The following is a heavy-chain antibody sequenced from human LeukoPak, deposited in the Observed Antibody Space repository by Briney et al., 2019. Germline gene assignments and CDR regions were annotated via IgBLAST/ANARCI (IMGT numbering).Heavy chain of an antibody. CDR2: ISSSGSTI. V-gene: IGHV3-11*01. CDR1: GFTYSDYY. CDR3: ARGPYDSSGYYYNYYYGMDV. J-gene: IGHJ6*02. Sequence: GGPLRLSCAASGFTYSDYYVSWIRQARGKGMEGVSYISSSGSTIYYADSVKGRFTISRDNAKNSLYLQMNSMRAEDTAVYYCARGPYDSSGYYYNYYYGMDVWGQGTTVTVSS. D-gene: IGHD3-22*01.